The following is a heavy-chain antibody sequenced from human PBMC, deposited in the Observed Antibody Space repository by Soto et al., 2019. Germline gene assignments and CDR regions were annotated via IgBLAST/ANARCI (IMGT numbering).Heavy chain of an antibody. CDR3: SRGVGVPVMDY. CDR1: GYNFTSYS. D-gene: IGHD2-15*01. J-gene: IGHJ4*02. Sequence: QVQVVQSGAEVKKPGASVKVSCKPSGYNFTSYSISWVRQAPGQGLEWMGWVSTHYGNTKYAQKFQGRVTMTADTATNTAYMDLRSLRSDDTAMYYGSRGVGVPVMDYWGQGTLLTVSS. CDR2: VSTHYGNT. V-gene: IGHV1-18*04.